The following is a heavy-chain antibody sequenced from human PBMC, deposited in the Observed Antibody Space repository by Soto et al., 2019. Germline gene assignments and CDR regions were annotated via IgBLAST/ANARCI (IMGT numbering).Heavy chain of an antibody. Sequence: QVQLQESGPGLVKPSQTLSLTCTVSGGSISSGDYYWSWIRQPPGKGLEGIGYIYYSGSTYYNQSLKSRVTIPVDTSKNQFSLKLSSVTAADTAVYYCARDGGYFDPYYYYGMDVWGQGTTVTVSS. CDR3: ARDGGYFDPYYYYGMDV. V-gene: IGHV4-30-4*01. J-gene: IGHJ6*02. CDR1: GGSISSGDYY. CDR2: IYYSGST. D-gene: IGHD3-9*01.